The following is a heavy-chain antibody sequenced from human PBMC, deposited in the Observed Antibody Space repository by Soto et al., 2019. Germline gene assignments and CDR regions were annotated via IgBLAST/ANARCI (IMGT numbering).Heavy chain of an antibody. Sequence: GQLVQSGAEVKRPGASVKVSCRASGYTFTSYGISWVRQAPGQGLEWSPWITAYNRDTKLSQKLAARVSMTTDTATNTAYVELRSLRSDDTAVYYSARDCFTHRAMVIWALDIWGPATMVTVSS. CDR3: ARDCFTHRAMVIWALDI. CDR2: ITAYNRDT. J-gene: IGHJ3*02. V-gene: IGHV1-18*01. CDR1: GYTFTSYG. D-gene: IGHD5-18*01.